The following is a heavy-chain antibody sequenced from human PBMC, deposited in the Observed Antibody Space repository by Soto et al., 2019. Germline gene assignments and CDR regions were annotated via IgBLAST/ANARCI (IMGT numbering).Heavy chain of an antibody. CDR2: IYHSGST. V-gene: IGHV4-30-2*01. CDR1: GGSISSGGYS. J-gene: IGHJ4*02. Sequence: QLQLQESGSGLVKPSQTLSLTCAVSGGSISSGGYSWSWIRQPPGKGLEWIGYIYHSGSTYYNPSLKGRVPISVDRSKNHFSLKRSSVTAADTAVYYCASAGGLGAVAADYWGQGTLVTVSS. D-gene: IGHD6-19*01. CDR3: ASAGGLGAVAADY.